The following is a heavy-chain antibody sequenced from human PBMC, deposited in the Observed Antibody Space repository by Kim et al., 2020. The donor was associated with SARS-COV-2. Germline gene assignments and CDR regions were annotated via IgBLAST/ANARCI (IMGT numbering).Heavy chain of an antibody. V-gene: IGHV3-21*01. J-gene: IGHJ6*02. CDR2: SYI. CDR3: ARSHYGMDV. Sequence: SYIYYADSVKGRCTSSRGNAKNSLYLQMNSLRAEGTAVYYCARSHYGMDVWGQGTTVTVSS.